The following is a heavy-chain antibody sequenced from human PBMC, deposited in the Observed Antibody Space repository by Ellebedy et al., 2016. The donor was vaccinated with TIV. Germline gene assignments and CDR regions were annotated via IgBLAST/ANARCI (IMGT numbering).Heavy chain of an antibody. Sequence: AASVKVSCKASGGTFSSYAISWVRQAPGQGLEWMGGIIPIFGTANYAQKFQGRATITADKSTSTAYMELSSLRSEDTAVYYCARGYYYDSSGYYQVPFDYWGQGTLVTVSS. J-gene: IGHJ4*02. D-gene: IGHD3-22*01. CDR1: GGTFSSYA. CDR3: ARGYYYDSSGYYQVPFDY. V-gene: IGHV1-69*06. CDR2: IIPIFGTA.